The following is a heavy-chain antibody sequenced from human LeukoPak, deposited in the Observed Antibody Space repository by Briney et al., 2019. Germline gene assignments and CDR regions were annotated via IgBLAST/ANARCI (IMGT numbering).Heavy chain of an antibody. Sequence: PSETLSLTCAVYGGSFSGYYWSWTRQPPGKRLEWIGEINHSGSTNYNPSLKSRVTISVDTSKNHFSLKLSSVTAADTAVYYCARALWFGEIDPWGQGTLVTVSS. V-gene: IGHV4-34*01. J-gene: IGHJ5*02. D-gene: IGHD3-10*01. CDR1: GGSFSGYY. CDR2: INHSGST. CDR3: ARALWFGEIDP.